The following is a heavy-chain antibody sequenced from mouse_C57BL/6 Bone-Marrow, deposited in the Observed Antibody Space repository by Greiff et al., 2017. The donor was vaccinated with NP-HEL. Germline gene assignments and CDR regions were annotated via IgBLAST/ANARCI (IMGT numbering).Heavy chain of an antibody. V-gene: IGHV1-26*01. J-gene: IGHJ2*01. CDR3: ARSKLDDYFDY. Sequence: EVQLQQSGPELVKPGASVKISCKASGYTFTDYYMNWVKQSHGKSLEWIGDINPNNGGTSYNQKFKGKATLTVDKSSSTAYMELRSLTSEDSAVYYCARSKLDDYFDYWGQGTTLTVSS. CDR2: INPNNGGT. CDR1: GYTFTDYY.